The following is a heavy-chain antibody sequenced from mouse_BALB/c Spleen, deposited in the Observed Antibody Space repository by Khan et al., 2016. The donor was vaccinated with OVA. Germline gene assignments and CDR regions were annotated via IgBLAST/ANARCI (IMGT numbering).Heavy chain of an antibody. V-gene: IGHV1S137*01. CDR3: ARPAYDGYYDY. Sequence: QVQLKESGPELVRPGVSVKISCKGSGYTFTDYAMYWVKQSHAKSLEWIGLISTYSGNTNYNQMFKGKATMTVDKSSSKVYMELARLTSEDSAIYYCARPAYDGYYDYWGQGTTLTVSS. D-gene: IGHD2-3*01. J-gene: IGHJ2*01. CDR2: ISTYSGNT. CDR1: GYTFTDYA.